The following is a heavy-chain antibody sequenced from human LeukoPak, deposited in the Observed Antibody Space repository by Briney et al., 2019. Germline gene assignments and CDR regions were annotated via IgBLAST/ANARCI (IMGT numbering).Heavy chain of an antibody. J-gene: IGHJ4*02. CDR1: GGSFSGYY. V-gene: IGHV4-34*01. CDR3: ARGQDSDY. Sequence: PSETLSLTCAVYGGSFSGYYWSWIRQPPGKGLEWIGEINHSGSTNYNPSLKSRVTISVDTSKNQFSLKLSSVTAADTAVYYCARGQDSDYWGQGTLVTVSS. CDR2: INHSGST.